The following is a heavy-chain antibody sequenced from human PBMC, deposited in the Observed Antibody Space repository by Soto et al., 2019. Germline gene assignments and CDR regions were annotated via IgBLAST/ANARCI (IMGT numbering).Heavy chain of an antibody. V-gene: IGHV1-18*01. J-gene: IGHJ4*02. D-gene: IGHD3-16*01. CDR1: GYTFTNFG. CDR3: AGGGTPIDY. Sequence: QVQLVQSGAEVKKPGASVKVSCKASGYTFTNFGISWVRQAPGQGLEWMGGISAYNGNTNYAQNFQGRVTRTTDTSTSTAYMALRSLRSDDTAVYYWAGGGTPIDYWGQGTLVTVSS. CDR2: ISAYNGNT.